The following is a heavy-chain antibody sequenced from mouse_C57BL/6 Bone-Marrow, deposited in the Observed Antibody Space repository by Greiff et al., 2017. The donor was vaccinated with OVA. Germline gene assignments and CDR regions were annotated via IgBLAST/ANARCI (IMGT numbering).Heavy chain of an antibody. Sequence: EVKLVESGAELVRPGASVKLSCTASGFNIKDDYMHWVKQRPEQGLEWIGWIDPENGDTEYASKFQGKATITADTSSNTAYLQLSSLTSEDTAVYYCTTRYYGSSLFAYWGQGTLVTVSA. D-gene: IGHD1-1*01. CDR1: GFNIKDDY. CDR3: TTRYYGSSLFAY. V-gene: IGHV14-4*01. CDR2: IDPENGDT. J-gene: IGHJ3*01.